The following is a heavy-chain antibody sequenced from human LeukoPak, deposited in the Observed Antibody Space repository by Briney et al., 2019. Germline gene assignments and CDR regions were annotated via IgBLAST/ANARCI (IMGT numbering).Heavy chain of an antibody. CDR2: MNPNSGNT. CDR1: GYTFTSYD. D-gene: IGHD3-3*01. Sequence: GASVKVSCKASGYTFTSYDINWVRQATRQGLEWMGCMNPNSGNTGYAQKFQGRVTITRNTSTSTAYMELSSLRSEDTAVYYCARGRITIFGVAIYDAFDIWGQGTMVTVSS. CDR3: ARGRITIFGVAIYDAFDI. J-gene: IGHJ3*02. V-gene: IGHV1-8*03.